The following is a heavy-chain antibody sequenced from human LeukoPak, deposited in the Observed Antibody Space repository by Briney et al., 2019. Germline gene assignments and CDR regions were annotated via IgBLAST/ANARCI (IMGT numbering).Heavy chain of an antibody. CDR3: TRVGYIDEGIDY. CDR1: GFTFSNYG. V-gene: IGHV3-7*04. D-gene: IGHD5-24*01. Sequence: GGSLRLSCAASGFTFSNYGMHWVRQAPGKGLEWVANIKQDGSKKSYVDSVKGWFTISRDNAKNSLYLQMNSLRAEDTAIYYCTRVGYIDEGIDYWGQGTLVTVSS. CDR2: IKQDGSKK. J-gene: IGHJ4*02.